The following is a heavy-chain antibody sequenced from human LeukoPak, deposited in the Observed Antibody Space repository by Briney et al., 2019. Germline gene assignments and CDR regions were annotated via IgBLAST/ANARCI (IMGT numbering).Heavy chain of an antibody. J-gene: IGHJ5*02. D-gene: IGHD3-22*01. Sequence: ASVKVSCKASGYTFTSYYMHWVRQAPGQGLEWMGIINPSGGSTSYAQKFQGRVTMTRDTSTSTVYMELSSLRSEDTAGYYCAATTLTSSGAIWFDPWGQGTLVTVSS. V-gene: IGHV1-46*03. CDR3: AATTLTSSGAIWFDP. CDR1: GYTFTSYY. CDR2: INPSGGST.